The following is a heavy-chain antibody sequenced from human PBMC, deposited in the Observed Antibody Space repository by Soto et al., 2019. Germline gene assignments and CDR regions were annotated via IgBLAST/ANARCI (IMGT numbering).Heavy chain of an antibody. Sequence: QVQQVQSGAEVRKPGASVKVSCKASGYTFTNYDIPLVRQATVQGLEWMGWMNPDSGNTGQSKQFQGRVTMTRDTSISTAYMEMSSLRSEDTAVYYCARGRFRRTWFDPWGQGTLVTVSS. CDR2: MNPDSGNT. D-gene: IGHD3-16*01. CDR1: GYTFTNYD. J-gene: IGHJ5*02. CDR3: ARGRFRRTWFDP. V-gene: IGHV1-8*01.